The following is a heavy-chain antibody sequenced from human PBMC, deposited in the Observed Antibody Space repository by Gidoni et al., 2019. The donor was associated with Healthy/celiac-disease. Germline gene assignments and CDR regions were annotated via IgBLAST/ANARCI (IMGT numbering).Heavy chain of an antibody. CDR1: GGSFSGYY. Sequence: QVQLQQWGAGLLKPSETLSLTCAVYGGSFSGYYWSWIRQPPGKGLEWIGEINHSGSTNYNPSLKSRVTISVDTSKNQFSLKLSSVTAADTAVYYCARGRAARGGRNWFDPWGQGTLVTVSS. D-gene: IGHD6-6*01. J-gene: IGHJ5*02. CDR2: INHSGST. V-gene: IGHV4-34*01. CDR3: ARGRAARGGRNWFDP.